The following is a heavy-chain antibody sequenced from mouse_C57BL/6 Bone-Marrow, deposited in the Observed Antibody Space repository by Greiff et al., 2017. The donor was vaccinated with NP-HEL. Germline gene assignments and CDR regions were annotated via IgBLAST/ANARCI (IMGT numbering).Heavy chain of an antibody. Sequence: EVQLQQSGTVLARPGASVKMSCKTSGYTFTSYWMHWVKQRPGQGLEWIGAIYPGNRDTSYNQKFKGKAKLTAVTSASTAYMELSSLTNEDSAVYYCSYSNYLYAMDYWGQGTSVTVAS. D-gene: IGHD2-5*01. CDR3: SYSNYLYAMDY. V-gene: IGHV1-5*01. CDR2: IYPGNRDT. J-gene: IGHJ4*01. CDR1: GYTFTSYW.